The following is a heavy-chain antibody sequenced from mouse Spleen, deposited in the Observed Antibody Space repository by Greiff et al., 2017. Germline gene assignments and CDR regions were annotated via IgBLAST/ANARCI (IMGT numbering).Heavy chain of an antibody. J-gene: IGHJ1*01. D-gene: IGHD2-3*01. Sequence: VQLQQPGAELVRPGSSVKLSCKASGYTFTSYWMHWVKQRPIQGLEWIGNIDPSDSETHYNQKFKDKATLTVDKSSSTAYMQLSSLTSEDSAVYYCARGVYDGYYVGWYFDVWGAGTTVTVSS. CDR2: IDPSDSET. CDR1: GYTFTSYW. V-gene: IGHV1-52*01. CDR3: ARGVYDGYYVGWYFDV.